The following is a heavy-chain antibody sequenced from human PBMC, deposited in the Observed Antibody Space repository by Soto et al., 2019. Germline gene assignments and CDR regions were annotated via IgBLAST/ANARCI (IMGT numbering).Heavy chain of an antibody. J-gene: IGHJ6*03. Sequence: SQTLSLTCAISGDSVSSNSAAWNWIRQSPSRGLEWLGRTYYRSKWYNDYAVSVKSRITINPDTSKNQFSLQLNSVTPEDTAVYYCARDLRQWSPPYYYYMDVWGKGTTVTVSS. CDR2: TYYRSKWYN. CDR3: ARDLRQWSPPYYYYMDV. V-gene: IGHV6-1*01. CDR1: GDSVSSNSAA. D-gene: IGHD3-3*01.